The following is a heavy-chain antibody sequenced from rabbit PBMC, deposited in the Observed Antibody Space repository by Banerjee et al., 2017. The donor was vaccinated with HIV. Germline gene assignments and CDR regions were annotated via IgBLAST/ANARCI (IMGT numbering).Heavy chain of an antibody. CDR3: ARARDTYDDVGDFARLDL. J-gene: IGHJ3*01. Sequence: QSLEESGGDLVKPGASLTLTCTASGFSFSSSDYMCWVRQAPGKGLEWIGCIYIGSVTTDYANWVNGRFTISSDNAQNTVDLKMNSLTVADTATYFCARARDTYDDVGDFARLDLWGQGTLVTVS. D-gene: IGHD2-1*01. V-gene: IGHV1S40*01. CDR1: GFSFSSSDY. CDR2: IYIGSVTT.